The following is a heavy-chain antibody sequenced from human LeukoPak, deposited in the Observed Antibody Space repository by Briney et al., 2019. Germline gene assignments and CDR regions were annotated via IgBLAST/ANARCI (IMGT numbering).Heavy chain of an antibody. J-gene: IGHJ4*02. V-gene: IGHV4-31*03. CDR1: GGSISSGGYY. CDR2: IYYSGST. D-gene: IGHD3-10*01. CDR3: ASGYGSGSYYAGFYFDY. Sequence: PSETLSLTCTVSGGSISSGGYYWSWIRQHPGKGLEWIGYIYYSGSTYYNPSLKSRVTVSVDTSKNQFSLKLSSVTAADTAVCYCASGYGSGSYYAGFYFDYWGQGTLVTVSS.